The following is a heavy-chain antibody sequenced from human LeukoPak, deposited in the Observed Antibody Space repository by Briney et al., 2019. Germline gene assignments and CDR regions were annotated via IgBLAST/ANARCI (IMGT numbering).Heavy chain of an antibody. V-gene: IGHV4-39*01. D-gene: IGHD3-3*01. Sequence: SETLSLTCTVSGGSISSYSYYWGWVRQPPGKGLEWIGSIYYSGSTYSNPSLKSRVTISVDTSKNQFSLKLSSVTAADTAVYYCARLGWRLTPSAFDIWGQGTMVAVSS. CDR3: ARLGWRLTPSAFDI. CDR2: IYYSGST. J-gene: IGHJ3*02. CDR1: GGSISSYSYY.